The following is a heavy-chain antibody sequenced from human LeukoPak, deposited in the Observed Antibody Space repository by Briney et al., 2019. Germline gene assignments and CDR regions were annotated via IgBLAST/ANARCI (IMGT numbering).Heavy chain of an antibody. CDR2: IYYSGST. J-gene: IGHJ4*02. D-gene: IGHD3-22*01. CDR1: GGSISSSSYY. V-gene: IGHV4-39*07. CDR3: ARAWRYYYDSSGYSYYFDY. Sequence: SETLSLTCTVSGGSISSSSYYWGWIRQPPGKGLEWIGSIYYSGSTYYNPSLKSRVTISVDTSKNQFSLKLSSVTAADTAVYYCARAWRYYYDSSGYSYYFDYWGQGTLVTVSS.